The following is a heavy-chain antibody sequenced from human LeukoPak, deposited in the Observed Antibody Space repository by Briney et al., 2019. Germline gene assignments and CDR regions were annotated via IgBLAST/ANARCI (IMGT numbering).Heavy chain of an antibody. CDR1: GGTFSSYA. D-gene: IGHD6-13*01. Sequence: ASVNVSCKASGGTFSSYAISRVRQAPGQGLEWMGRIIPIFGIANYAQKFQGRVTITADKSTSTAYMELSSLRSEDTAVYYCARDRGRIATYNWFDPWGQGTLVTVSS. J-gene: IGHJ5*02. CDR2: IIPIFGIA. CDR3: ARDRGRIATYNWFDP. V-gene: IGHV1-69*04.